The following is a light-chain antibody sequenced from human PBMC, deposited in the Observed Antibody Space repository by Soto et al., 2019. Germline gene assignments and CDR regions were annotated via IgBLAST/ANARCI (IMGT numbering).Light chain of an antibody. CDR3: LLSYNDARYVL. V-gene: IGLV7-46*01. CDR1: TGTVTSRHY. Sequence: QAVVTQEPSLTVSPGGTVTLTCGSSTGTVTSRHYPYWFQQKPGQAPRTLIYDTNNKHSWTPDRFSGSLLGDKAALTLSGAQPEDEADYYCLLSYNDARYVLFGGGTKLTVL. J-gene: IGLJ2*01. CDR2: DTN.